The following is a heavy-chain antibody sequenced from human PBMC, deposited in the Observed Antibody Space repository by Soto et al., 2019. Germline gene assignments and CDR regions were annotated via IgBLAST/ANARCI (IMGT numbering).Heavy chain of an antibody. CDR2: ISGSGDRT. V-gene: IGHV3-23*01. J-gene: IGHJ4*02. CDR3: VKDDGGYPSTAPH. CDR1: GLTISTYP. D-gene: IGHD3-22*01. Sequence: EVQLLESGGGLVQPGGSLRLSCAASGLTISTYPLSWVRQAPGKGLDWVSGISGSGDRTYYADSAKGRFTISKDISRNSLSLQLDSLGVEDTAVYFCVKDDGGYPSTAPHWGQGTLVTVSS.